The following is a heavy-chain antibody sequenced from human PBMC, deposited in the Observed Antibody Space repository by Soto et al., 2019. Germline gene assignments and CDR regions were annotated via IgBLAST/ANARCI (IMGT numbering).Heavy chain of an antibody. CDR3: ARTRGYSDYDLDY. CDR1: GFTFSSYA. J-gene: IGHJ4*02. D-gene: IGHD5-12*01. V-gene: IGHV3-23*01. Sequence: GGSLGLSCAASGFTFSSYAMTWVRQARGKGLEWVSAISYRGVSTYYAGSVKGRYTISRDSSENMLSLQMNSLRVDDTAVYYCARTRGYSDYDLDYWGQGTLVTVSS. CDR2: ISYRGVST.